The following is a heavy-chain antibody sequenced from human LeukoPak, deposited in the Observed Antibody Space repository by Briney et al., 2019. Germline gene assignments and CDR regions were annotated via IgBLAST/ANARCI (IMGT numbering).Heavy chain of an antibody. Sequence: GASVKVSCKASGYTFTNYAISWVRQAPGQGLEWMGWINPNSGGTNYAQKFQGRVTMTRDTSISTAYMELSRLRSDDTAVYYCARVTIAAAGTGFRYWGQGTLVTVSS. J-gene: IGHJ4*02. CDR1: GYTFTNYA. CDR2: INPNSGGT. CDR3: ARVTIAAAGTGFRY. D-gene: IGHD6-13*01. V-gene: IGHV1-2*02.